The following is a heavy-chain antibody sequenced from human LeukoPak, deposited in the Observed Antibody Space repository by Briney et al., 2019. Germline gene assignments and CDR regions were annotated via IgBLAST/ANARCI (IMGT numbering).Heavy chain of an antibody. CDR3: ARGYSSGWYHWFDP. CDR2: ISSSSSYI. D-gene: IGHD6-19*01. J-gene: IGHJ5*02. Sequence: SCKASGGTFSSYSMNWVRQAPGKGLEWVSSISSSSSYIYYADSVKGRFTISRDNAKNSLYLQMNSLRAEDTAVYYCARGYSSGWYHWFDPWGQGTLVTVSS. V-gene: IGHV3-21*01. CDR1: GGTFSSYS.